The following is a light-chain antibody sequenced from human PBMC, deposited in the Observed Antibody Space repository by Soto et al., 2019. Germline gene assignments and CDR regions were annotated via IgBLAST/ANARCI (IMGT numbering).Light chain of an antibody. CDR3: SSYGTNALWL. V-gene: IGLV2-14*03. CDR2: EVS. Sequence: QSALTQPASVSGSPGQTVTISCTGSNSDIGGNNFVSWYQQHPGKAPKLLMFEVSNRPSGVSNRVSGSKSGNTASLTISGLQAEDEANYYCSSYGTNALWLFGGGTKLTVL. J-gene: IGLJ3*02. CDR1: NSDIGGNNF.